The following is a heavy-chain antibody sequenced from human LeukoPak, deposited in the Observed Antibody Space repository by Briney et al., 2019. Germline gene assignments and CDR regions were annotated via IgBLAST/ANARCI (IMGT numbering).Heavy chain of an antibody. D-gene: IGHD6-6*01. CDR2: ISYDGSNK. J-gene: IGHJ6*02. Sequence: PGGSLRLSCAASGFTFSSYGMHWVRQAPGKGLEWVAVISYDGSNKYYADSVKGRFTISRGNSKNTLYLQMNSLRAEDTAVYYCAKVTAARSYYYYGMDVWGQGTTVTVSS. V-gene: IGHV3-30*18. CDR1: GFTFSSYG. CDR3: AKVTAARSYYYYGMDV.